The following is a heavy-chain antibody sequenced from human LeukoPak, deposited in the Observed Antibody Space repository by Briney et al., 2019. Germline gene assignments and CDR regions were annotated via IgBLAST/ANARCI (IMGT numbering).Heavy chain of an antibody. Sequence: QPGGSPRLSCAASGFTFGRYWMSGVRQAPGKGLEWVANIKQDGSEKYYVDSVKGRFTISRDNAKNSLYLQMNSLRAEDTAVYYSARHVGTYYPNWGQGTLVTVSS. V-gene: IGHV3-7*01. CDR2: IKQDGSEK. CDR1: GFTFGRYW. J-gene: IGHJ4*02. D-gene: IGHD1-26*01. CDR3: ARHVGTYYPN.